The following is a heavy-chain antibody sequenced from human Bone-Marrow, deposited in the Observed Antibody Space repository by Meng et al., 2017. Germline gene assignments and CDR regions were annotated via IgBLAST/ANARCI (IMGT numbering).Heavy chain of an antibody. CDR2: IIPIFGTA. V-gene: IGHV1-69*06. D-gene: IGHD3-22*01. CDR1: GGTFSSYA. CDR3: ARYYYDSSGRYYYYYGMDV. Sequence: SVKVSCKASGGTFSSYAISWVRQAPGQGLEWMGGIIPIFGTANYAQKFQGRVTITADKSTSTAYMELSSLRSEDTAVYYCARYYYDSSGRYYYYYGMDVWGQGTTVNGAS. J-gene: IGHJ6*02.